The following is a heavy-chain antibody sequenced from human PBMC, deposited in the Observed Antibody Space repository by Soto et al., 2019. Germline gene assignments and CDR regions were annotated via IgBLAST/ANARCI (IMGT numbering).Heavy chain of an antibody. D-gene: IGHD2-21*02. CDR3: ARHPSDFWFDP. J-gene: IGHJ5*02. V-gene: IGHV4-39*01. Sequence: PSETLSLTCSVSGGSISRSSYFWGWIRQPPGKGLEWIGSIYYSGSTYYNPSLKSRVTVSVDTSKNQFSLKLSSVTAADTAVYYCARHPSDFWFDPRGQGTLVTVSS. CDR2: IYYSGST. CDR1: GGSISRSSYF.